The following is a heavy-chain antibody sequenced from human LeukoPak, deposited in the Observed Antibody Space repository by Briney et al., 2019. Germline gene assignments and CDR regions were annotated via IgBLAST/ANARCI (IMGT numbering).Heavy chain of an antibody. V-gene: IGHV4-39*01. CDR2: IYYSRST. D-gene: IGHD3-22*01. Sequence: SETLSLTCTVSGGSISSYYWGWIRQPPGKGLVWIGSIYYSRSTYYNPSLKSRVTISVDTSKNQFSLKLSSVTAADTAVYYCARGVTMIVVVIHDWYFDLWGRGTLVTVSS. CDR1: GGSISSYY. CDR3: ARGVTMIVVVIHDWYFDL. J-gene: IGHJ2*01.